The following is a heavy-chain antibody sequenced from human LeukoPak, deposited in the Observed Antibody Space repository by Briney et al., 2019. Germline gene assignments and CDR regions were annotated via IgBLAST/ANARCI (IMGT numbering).Heavy chain of an antibody. CDR1: GFSRRTRGMC. Sequence: GSGPTLVKPPQTLTLTCAFSGFSRRTRGMCVSWIRQPPGKALEWLTLIDWDDDKYYSTSLKTRLTISKDTSKNQVVLTMTNMDPVDTATYYCARSPYVDTAMVTLAFDYWGQGTLVTVSS. V-gene: IGHV2-70*01. J-gene: IGHJ4*02. D-gene: IGHD5-18*01. CDR3: ARSPYVDTAMVTLAFDY. CDR2: IDWDDDK.